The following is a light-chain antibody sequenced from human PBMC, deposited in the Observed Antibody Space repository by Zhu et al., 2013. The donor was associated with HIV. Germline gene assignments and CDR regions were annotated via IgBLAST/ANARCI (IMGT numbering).Light chain of an antibody. CDR3: LQDYNYPAT. V-gene: IGKV1-5*01. J-gene: IGKJ5*01. Sequence: DIQMTQSPSTLSTSVGDRVTITCRASQSISSWLAWYQQKPGKAPKLLIYDASSLESGVPSRFSGSGSGTEFTLTITSLQPEDFATYYCLQDYNYPATFGQGTRLEIK. CDR2: DAS. CDR1: QSISSW.